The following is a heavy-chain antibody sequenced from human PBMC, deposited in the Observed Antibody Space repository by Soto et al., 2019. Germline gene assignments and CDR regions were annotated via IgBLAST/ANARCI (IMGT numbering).Heavy chain of an antibody. Sequence: QVQLVESGGGVVQPGRSLRLSCAASGFTFSSYGMHWVRQAPGKGLEWVAVISYDGSNKYYADSVKGRFTISRDNSKSTLYLQMNSLRAEDTAVYYCAKAAGEVVVAAAPIYYGMDVWGQGTTVTVSS. V-gene: IGHV3-30*18. J-gene: IGHJ6*02. CDR2: ISYDGSNK. CDR1: GFTFSSYG. D-gene: IGHD2-15*01. CDR3: AKAAGEVVVAAAPIYYGMDV.